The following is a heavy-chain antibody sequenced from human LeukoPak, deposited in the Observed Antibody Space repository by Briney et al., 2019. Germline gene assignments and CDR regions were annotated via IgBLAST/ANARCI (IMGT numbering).Heavy chain of an antibody. CDR2: ISYDGSNK. D-gene: IGHD6-13*01. Sequence: GGSLRLSCAASGFTFSSYAMHWVRQAPGKGLEWVAVISYDGSNKYYADSVKGRFTISRGNSKNTLYLQMNSLRAEDTAVYYCAKDLHRAAAGSLDYWGQGTLVTVSS. CDR3: AKDLHRAAAGSLDY. CDR1: GFTFSSYA. J-gene: IGHJ4*02. V-gene: IGHV3-30-3*01.